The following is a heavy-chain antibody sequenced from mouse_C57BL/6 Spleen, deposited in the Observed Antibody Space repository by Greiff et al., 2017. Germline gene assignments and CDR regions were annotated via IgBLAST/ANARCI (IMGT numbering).Heavy chain of an antibody. J-gene: IGHJ2*01. V-gene: IGHV1-77*01. Sequence: QVQLQQSGAELVKPGASVKISCKASGYTFTDYYINWVKQRPGQGLEWIGKIGPGSGSTYYNEKFKGKATLTADKSSSTAYMQLSSLTSEDSAVYFCGTTVVEGQYYFDYWGQGTTLTVSS. CDR2: IGPGSGST. CDR3: GTTVVEGQYYFDY. D-gene: IGHD1-1*01. CDR1: GYTFTDYY.